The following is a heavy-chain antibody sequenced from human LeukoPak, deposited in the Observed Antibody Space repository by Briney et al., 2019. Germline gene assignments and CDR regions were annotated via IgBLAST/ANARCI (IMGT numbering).Heavy chain of an antibody. D-gene: IGHD6-13*01. CDR3: ASPGIAAAAPDAFDI. CDR2: INTNTGNP. CDR1: GYTFTSYA. Sequence: ASVKVSCKASGYTFTSYAMNWVRQAPGQGLEWMGWINTNTGNPTYAQGFTGRFVFSLDTSVSTAYLQISSLKAEDTAVYYCASPGIAAAAPDAFDIWGQGTMVTVSS. J-gene: IGHJ3*02. V-gene: IGHV7-4-1*02.